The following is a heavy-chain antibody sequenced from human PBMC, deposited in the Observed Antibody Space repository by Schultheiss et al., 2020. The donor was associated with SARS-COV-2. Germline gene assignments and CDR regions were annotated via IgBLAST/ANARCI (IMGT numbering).Heavy chain of an antibody. CDR2: ISGNGGST. V-gene: IGHV3-64*04. D-gene: IGHD3-10*01. J-gene: IGHJ6*02. CDR3: ARSPMVRGVILYDYYYYGMYI. CDR1: GFTFSIYV. Sequence: GGSLRLSCAASGFTFSIYVMHWVRQAPGKGLEYVSAISGNGGSTYYADSVKGRFTISRDNSKNTLYLQMNSLRAEDTAVYYCARSPMVRGVILYDYYYYGMYIWGQGTTVTVS.